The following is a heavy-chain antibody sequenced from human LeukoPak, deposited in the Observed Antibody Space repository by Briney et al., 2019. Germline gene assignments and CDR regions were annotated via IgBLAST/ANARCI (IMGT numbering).Heavy chain of an antibody. Sequence: GGSLRLSCAASGFTFSDYYMSWIRQAPGKGLEWVSYISSSGSTIYYADSVKGRFTISRDNAKNSLYLQMNSLRAEDTAVYYCARVYAPTTVTSQPGGYWGQGTLVTVSS. V-gene: IGHV3-11*01. CDR2: ISSSGSTI. CDR3: ARVYAPTTVTSQPGGY. J-gene: IGHJ4*02. D-gene: IGHD4-17*01. CDR1: GFTFSDYY.